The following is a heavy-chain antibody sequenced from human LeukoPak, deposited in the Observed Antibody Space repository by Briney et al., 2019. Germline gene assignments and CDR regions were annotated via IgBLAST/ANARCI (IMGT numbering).Heavy chain of an antibody. CDR3: ARNFRPGSSYGYYYGMDV. V-gene: IGHV3-21*01. D-gene: IGHD3-10*01. CDR2: ISSSSSYI. Sequence: PGGSLRLSCAASGFTFSSYSMNWVRQAPGKGLEWVSSISSSSSYIYYADSVKGRFTISRDNAKNSLYLQMNSLRAEDTAVYYCARNFRPGSSYGYYYGMDVWGQGTTVTVSS. J-gene: IGHJ6*02. CDR1: GFTFSSYS.